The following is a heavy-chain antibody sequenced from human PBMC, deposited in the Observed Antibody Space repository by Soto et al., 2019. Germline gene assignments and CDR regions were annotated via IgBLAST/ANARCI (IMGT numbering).Heavy chain of an antibody. D-gene: IGHD5-18*01. V-gene: IGHV4-34*01. CDR2: INHSGST. Sequence: SSENLSPTCAVYGGSFSGYYWSWIRQPPLKGLEWIGEINHSGSTNYNPSLKSRVTISVDTSKNQFSLKLSSVTAADTAVYYCARTSYGYGYYYYYGMDVWGQGTTVNVSS. J-gene: IGHJ6*02. CDR3: ARTSYGYGYYYYYGMDV. CDR1: GGSFSGYY.